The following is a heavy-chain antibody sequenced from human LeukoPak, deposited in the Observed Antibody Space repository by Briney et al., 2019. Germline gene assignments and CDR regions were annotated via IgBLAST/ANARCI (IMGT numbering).Heavy chain of an antibody. V-gene: IGHV4-34*01. CDR3: ASLGYSNSWYYLDN. CDR1: GGSFSGYY. Sequence: SETLSLTCAVSGGSFSGYYWSWIRQPPGKGLEWIGEINHSGSTNYNPSLKSRVTISLDTSKNQFSLNVSSVTAADTAVYYCASLGYSNSWYYLDNWGQGTLVTVSS. CDR2: INHSGST. J-gene: IGHJ4*02. D-gene: IGHD6-13*01.